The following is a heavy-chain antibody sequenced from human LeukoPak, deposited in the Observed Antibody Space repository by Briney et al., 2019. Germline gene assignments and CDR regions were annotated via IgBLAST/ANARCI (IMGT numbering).Heavy chain of an antibody. CDR1: GYTFTSYY. CDR3: AREWYDFWSVHYYYYMDV. CDR2: INPSGGST. V-gene: IGHV1-2*02. Sequence: ASVKVSCKASGYTFTSYYMHWVRQAPGQGLEWMGIINPSGGSTNYAQKFQGRVTMTRDTSISTAYMELSRLRSDDTAVYYCAREWYDFWSVHYYYYMDVWGKGTTVTVSS. D-gene: IGHD3-3*01. J-gene: IGHJ6*03.